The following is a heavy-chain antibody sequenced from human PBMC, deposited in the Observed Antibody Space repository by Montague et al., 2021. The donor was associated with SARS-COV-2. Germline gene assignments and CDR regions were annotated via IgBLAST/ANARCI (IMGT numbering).Heavy chain of an antibody. V-gene: IGHV4-31*03. J-gene: IGHJ5*02. Sequence: TLSLTCTVSGGSISSGGYYWSWIRQHPGKGLEWIGYIYYSGNTYYNPSLKSRVTISVDTSKNQFSLKLSSVTAADTAVYYCARAQLDFDWLSMPSSHWFDPGGQGTLVTVS. CDR3: ARAQLDFDWLSMPSSHWFDP. CDR1: GGSISSGGYY. D-gene: IGHD3-9*01. CDR2: IYYSGNT.